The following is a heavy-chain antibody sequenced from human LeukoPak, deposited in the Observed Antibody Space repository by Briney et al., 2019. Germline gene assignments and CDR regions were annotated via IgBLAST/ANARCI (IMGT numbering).Heavy chain of an antibody. J-gene: IGHJ4*02. CDR2: IYYSGST. V-gene: IGHV4-39*01. Sequence: SETLSLTCTVSGGSISSASYYWTWIRQPAGKGLEWIGSIYYSGSTYYNPSLKSRVTISVDTSKNQFSLKLSSVTAADTAVYYCARRLAGTEDYWGQGTLVTVSS. CDR3: ARRLAGTEDY. D-gene: IGHD6-13*01. CDR1: GGSISSASYY.